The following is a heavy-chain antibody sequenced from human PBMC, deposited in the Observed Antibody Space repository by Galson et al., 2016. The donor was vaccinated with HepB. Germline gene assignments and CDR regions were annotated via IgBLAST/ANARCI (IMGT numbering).Heavy chain of an antibody. CDR3: AKNDILAGYSAFDH. CDR1: GFTVSSNY. Sequence: SLRLSCAASGFTVSSNYMSWVRQAPGKGLEWVSVIYSGGSTYYADSVKGRFTISRDNSKNMLYLQMNSLRAEDTAVYYCAKNDILAGYSAFDHWGQGTLVTVSS. CDR2: IYSGGST. V-gene: IGHV3-53*01. D-gene: IGHD3-9*01. J-gene: IGHJ4*02.